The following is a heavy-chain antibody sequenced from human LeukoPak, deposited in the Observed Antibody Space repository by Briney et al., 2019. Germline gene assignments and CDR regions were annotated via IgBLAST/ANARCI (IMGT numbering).Heavy chain of an antibody. J-gene: IGHJ4*02. CDR3: VRLSRSVPNDY. D-gene: IGHD5/OR15-5a*01. Sequence: PGGSLRLSCAASGFTLSSYWMTWVRQAPGKGLEWVANINQGGSVKQHVDSVEGRFTVSRDNAKNSLFLQMNSLRAEDTAVYYCVRLSRSVPNDYWGQGTLVTVSS. CDR1: GFTLSSYW. V-gene: IGHV3-7*01. CDR2: INQGGSVK.